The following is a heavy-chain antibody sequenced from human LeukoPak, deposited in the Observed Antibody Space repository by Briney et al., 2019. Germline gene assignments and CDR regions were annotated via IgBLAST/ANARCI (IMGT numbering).Heavy chain of an antibody. D-gene: IGHD3-22*01. CDR3: ARMIKRYYYDSSGHFDY. Sequence: PGGSLRLSCAASGFTVSSNYMSWVRQAPGKGLEWVSVIYSGGSTYYADSVKGRFTISRDNSKNTLYLQMNSLRAEDTAVYYCARMIKRYYYDSSGHFDYWGQGTLVTVSS. CDR2: IYSGGST. CDR1: GFTVSSNY. V-gene: IGHV3-53*01. J-gene: IGHJ4*02.